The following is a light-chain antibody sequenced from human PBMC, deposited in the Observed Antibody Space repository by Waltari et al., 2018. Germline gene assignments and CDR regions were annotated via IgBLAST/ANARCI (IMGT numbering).Light chain of an antibody. Sequence: DIVLTQSPGTLSLSPGERATLSCRASQSVSSSYLAWYQQKLGQAPRLLIYAASSRATGIPDRFSGSGSGPDFTLTISRLEPEDFALYYCQQYGNSSYTFGQGTKLEIK. CDR3: QQYGNSSYT. CDR1: QSVSSSY. J-gene: IGKJ2*01. CDR2: AAS. V-gene: IGKV3-20*01.